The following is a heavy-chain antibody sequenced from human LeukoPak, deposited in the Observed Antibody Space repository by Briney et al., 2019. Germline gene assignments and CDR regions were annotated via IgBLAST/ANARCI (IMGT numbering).Heavy chain of an antibody. D-gene: IGHD6-13*01. CDR2: ISAYNGNT. CDR1: GYTFTIYG. V-gene: IGHV1-18*01. Sequence: ASVKVSCKASGYTFTIYGISWVRQAPGQGLEWMGWISAYNGNTNYAQKLQGRVTMTTDTSTSTAYMELRSLRSDDTAVYYCARSSSSWYGGYYYYYYYYMDVWGKGTTVTVSS. CDR3: ARSSSSWYGGYYYYYYYYMDV. J-gene: IGHJ6*03.